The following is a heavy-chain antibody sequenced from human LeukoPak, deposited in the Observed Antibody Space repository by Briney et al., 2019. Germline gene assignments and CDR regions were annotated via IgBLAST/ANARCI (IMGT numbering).Heavy chain of an antibody. CDR3: ARDDYSGNSPKGLYYYYGMDV. V-gene: IGHV1-69*13. Sequence: GASVKVSCKASGGTFSSYAISWVRQAPGQGLEWMGGIIPIFGTANYAQKFQGRVTITADESTSTAYMELSSLRSEDTAVYYCARDDYSGNSPKGLYYYYGMDVWGQGTTVTVSS. CDR2: IIPIFGTA. CDR1: GGTFSSYA. J-gene: IGHJ6*02. D-gene: IGHD4-23*01.